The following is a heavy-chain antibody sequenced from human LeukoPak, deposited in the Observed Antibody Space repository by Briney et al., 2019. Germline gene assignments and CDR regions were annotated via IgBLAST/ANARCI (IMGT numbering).Heavy chain of an antibody. D-gene: IGHD5-18*01. Sequence: ASVKVSCKASGYTFTSYGISWVRQAPGQGLEWMGWISAYNGNTNYAQKLRGRVTMTTDTSTSTAYMELRSLRSDDTAAYYCARDSRDKWIQPTDWGQGTLVTVSS. CDR2: ISAYNGNT. CDR1: GYTFTSYG. V-gene: IGHV1-18*01. J-gene: IGHJ4*02. CDR3: ARDSRDKWIQPTD.